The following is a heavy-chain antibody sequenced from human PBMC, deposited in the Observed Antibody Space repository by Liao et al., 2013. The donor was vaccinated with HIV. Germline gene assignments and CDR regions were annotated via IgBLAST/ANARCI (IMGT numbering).Heavy chain of an antibody. V-gene: IGHV4-61*02. Sequence: QVQLQESGPGLVRPSQTLSLTCTVSGGSISGGTYYWSWVRQPAGKGLEWIGERRHSVSTYYNPSLKSRVSISVDTSKNQFSLKLTSVTAADTAVYFCARGGGTGDFDYWGQGALVTVSS. CDR1: GGSISGGTYY. CDR2: RRHSVST. J-gene: IGHJ4*02. D-gene: IGHD1-1*01. CDR3: ARGGGTGDFDY.